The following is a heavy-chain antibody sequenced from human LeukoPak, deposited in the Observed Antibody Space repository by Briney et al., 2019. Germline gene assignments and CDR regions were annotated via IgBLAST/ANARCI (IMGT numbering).Heavy chain of an antibody. J-gene: IGHJ6*02. D-gene: IGHD3-22*01. V-gene: IGHV3-33*01. CDR3: ARDLYYDSSGYPHYYYGMDV. Sequence: GRSLRLSCAASGFTFSSYGMHWVRQAPGKGLEWVAVIWYDGSNKYYADSVKGRFTISRDNSKNTLYLQMNSLRAEDTAVYYCARDLYYDSSGYPHYYYGMDVWGQGTTVTVSS. CDR2: IWYDGSNK. CDR1: GFTFSSYG.